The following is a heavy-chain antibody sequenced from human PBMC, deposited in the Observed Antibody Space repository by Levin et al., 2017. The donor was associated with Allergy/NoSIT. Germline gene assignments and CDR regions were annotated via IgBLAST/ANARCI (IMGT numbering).Heavy chain of an antibody. CDR1: GGSISGYY. J-gene: IGHJ4*02. Sequence: PSETLSLTCTVSGGSISGYYWSWIRQPPGGALEWIGYVQYTGRTNFNPSLKSRVTMSVDTSKNQFSLNLNSVTAADTAVYLCARYYCINGACSGFDYWGRGTLITVSS. CDR3: ARYYCINGACSGFDY. CDR2: VQYTGRT. D-gene: IGHD2-8*01. V-gene: IGHV4-59*08.